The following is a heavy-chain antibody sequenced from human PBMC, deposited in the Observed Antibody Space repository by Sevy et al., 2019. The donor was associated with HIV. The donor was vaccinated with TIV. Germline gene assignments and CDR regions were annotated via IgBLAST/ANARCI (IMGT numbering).Heavy chain of an antibody. Sequence: GGSLRLSCATSGFTFSYYSMHWVRQAPGKGLEWVSTISYDGGNKHYADSVQGRFSISRDNFKNSLSLQMNSLRVEDTAMYYCALERLSSDVAEYFQNWGQSTLVTVSS. CDR1: GFTFSYYS. J-gene: IGHJ1*01. V-gene: IGHV3-30-3*01. CDR3: ALERLSSDVAEYFQN. D-gene: IGHD1-1*01. CDR2: ISYDGGNK.